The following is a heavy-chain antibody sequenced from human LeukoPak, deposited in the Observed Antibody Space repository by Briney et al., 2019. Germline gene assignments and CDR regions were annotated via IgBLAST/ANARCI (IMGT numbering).Heavy chain of an antibody. D-gene: IGHD3-10*01. CDR3: ARGVTEITMVRGVIIRAFDI. CDR1: GGSISSYY. Sequence: SETLSLTCTVSGGSISSYYWSWIRQPAGKGLEWIGRIYTSGSTNYNPSLKSRVTMSVDTSKNLFSLKLSSVTAADTAVYYCARGVTEITMVRGVIIRAFDIWGQGTMVTVSS. V-gene: IGHV4-4*07. CDR2: IYTSGST. J-gene: IGHJ3*02.